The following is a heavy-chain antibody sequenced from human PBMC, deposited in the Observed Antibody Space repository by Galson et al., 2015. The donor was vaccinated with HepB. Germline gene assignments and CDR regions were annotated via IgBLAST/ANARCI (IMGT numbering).Heavy chain of an antibody. J-gene: IGHJ3*02. D-gene: IGHD1-26*01. Sequence: SLRLSCAASGFTFSSYGMHWVRQAPGKGLEWVAVIWYDGSNKYYADSVKGRFTISRDNSKNSLYLQMNSLRAEDTALYYCAKGLLRGSYYVNAFDIWGQGTMVTVSS. CDR1: GFTFSSYG. CDR2: IWYDGSNK. V-gene: IGHV3-33*06. CDR3: AKGLLRGSYYVNAFDI.